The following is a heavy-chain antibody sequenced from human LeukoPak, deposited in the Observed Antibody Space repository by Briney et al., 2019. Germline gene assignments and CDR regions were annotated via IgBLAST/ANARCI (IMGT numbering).Heavy chain of an antibody. J-gene: IGHJ4*02. D-gene: IGHD3-22*01. CDR1: GYTFTGYY. Sequence: KISCKGSGYTFTGYYMHWVRQAPGQGLEWMGRINPNSGGTNYAQKFQGRVTMTRDTSISTAYMELSRLRSDDTAVYYCAREGDSSGFDYWGQGTLVTVSS. CDR2: INPNSGGT. V-gene: IGHV1-2*06. CDR3: AREGDSSGFDY.